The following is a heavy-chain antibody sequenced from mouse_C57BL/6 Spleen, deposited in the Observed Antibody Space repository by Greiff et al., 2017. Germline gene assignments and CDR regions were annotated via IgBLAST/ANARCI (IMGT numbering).Heavy chain of an antibody. CDR3: TTGGLRRMWYFDV. V-gene: IGHV14-4*01. CDR1: GFNIKDDY. J-gene: IGHJ1*03. D-gene: IGHD2-2*01. Sequence: VQLQQSGAELVRPGASVKLSCTASGFNIKDDYMHWVKQRPEQGLEWIGWIDPENGDTEYASKFQGKATITADTSSNTAYLQLSSLTSEDTAVYYCTTGGLRRMWYFDVWGTGTTVTVSS. CDR2: IDPENGDT.